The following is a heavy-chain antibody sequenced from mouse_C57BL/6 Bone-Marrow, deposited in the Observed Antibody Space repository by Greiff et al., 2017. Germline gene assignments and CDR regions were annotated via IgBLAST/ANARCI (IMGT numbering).Heavy chain of an antibody. CDR2: IYPRSGNT. J-gene: IGHJ2*01. Sequence: LEESGAELARPGASVKLSCKASGYTFTSYGISWVKQRTGQGLEWIGEIYPRSGNTYYNEKFKGKATLTADKSSSTAYMELRSLTSEDSAVYFCAKSSYYFDYWGQGTTLTVSS. V-gene: IGHV1-81*01. CDR1: GYTFTSYG. CDR3: AKSSYYFDY.